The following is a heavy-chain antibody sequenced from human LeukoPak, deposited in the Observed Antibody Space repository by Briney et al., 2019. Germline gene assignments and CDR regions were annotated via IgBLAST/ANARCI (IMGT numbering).Heavy chain of an antibody. V-gene: IGHV1-46*01. D-gene: IGHD3-22*01. Sequence: ASVKVSCKASGYTFTSYYMHWVRQAPGQGLEWMGIINPSGGSTSYAQKFQGRVTMTRDMSTSTVYMELSSLRSEDTAVYYCARDGHYYDSSGSKAPPDYWGQGTLVTVSS. CDR1: GYTFTSYY. CDR2: INPSGGST. CDR3: ARDGHYYDSSGSKAPPDY. J-gene: IGHJ4*02.